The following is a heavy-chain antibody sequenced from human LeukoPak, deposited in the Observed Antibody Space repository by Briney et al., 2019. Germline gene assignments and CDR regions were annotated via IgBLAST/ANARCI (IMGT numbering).Heavy chain of an antibody. D-gene: IGHD2-21*02. CDR2: VFYSGKT. Sequence: TSETLSLTCTVSGGSISISSYYWSWIRQSPGKGLEWIGYVFYSGKTDYSPSLRSRVSMSVDTSKNQFSLKVTSVTAADTAVYYCAMGDGGLDAFDIWGQGTMVTVSS. CDR3: AMGDGGLDAFDI. J-gene: IGHJ3*02. CDR1: GGSISISSYY. V-gene: IGHV4-61*01.